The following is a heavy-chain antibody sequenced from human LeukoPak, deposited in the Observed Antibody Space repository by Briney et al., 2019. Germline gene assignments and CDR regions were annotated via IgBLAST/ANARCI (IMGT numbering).Heavy chain of an antibody. V-gene: IGHV4-4*02. CDR3: ARGGYLSHYFDY. D-gene: IGHD2-15*01. CDR2: IYRSGST. CDR1: YVSISSDNW. Sequence: SGTLSLTCAVSYVSISSDNWWSWVRQPPGKGLEWIGEIYRSGSTNYNPSLKSRLTMSIDKSNNQSSLKVTSVTAADTAVYYCARGGYLSHYFDYWGQGILVTVSS. J-gene: IGHJ4*02.